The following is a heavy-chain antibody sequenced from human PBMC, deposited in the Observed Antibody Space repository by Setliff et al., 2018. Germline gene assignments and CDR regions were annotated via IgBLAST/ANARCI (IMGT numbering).Heavy chain of an antibody. CDR2: IKQDGSEK. D-gene: IGHD2-21*02. CDR1: GFTFSRYW. J-gene: IGHJ6*02. Sequence: PGGSLRLSCAASGFTFSRYWMSWVRQAPGKGLEWVANIKQDGSEKYYVDSVKGRFTISRDNAKNSLYLQMNSLRADDTAVYYCARNWVTAQHYYYGMDVWGQGTTVTVSS. V-gene: IGHV3-7*01. CDR3: ARNWVTAQHYYYGMDV.